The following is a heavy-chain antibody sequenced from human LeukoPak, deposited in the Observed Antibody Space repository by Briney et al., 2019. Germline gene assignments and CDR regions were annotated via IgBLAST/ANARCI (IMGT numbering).Heavy chain of an antibody. D-gene: IGHD3-9*01. CDR1: GFIFSDRY. Sequence: GGSLRLSCVPAGFIFSDRYMSWIRQAPGKGMEWVAYISPDGTNIHYADSVKGRFTISRDNAKNSLFLQVNSLRAEDTAVYYCARETGWLFDYWGQGTLVTVSS. CDR2: ISPDGTNI. V-gene: IGHV3-11*04. CDR3: ARETGWLFDY. J-gene: IGHJ4*02.